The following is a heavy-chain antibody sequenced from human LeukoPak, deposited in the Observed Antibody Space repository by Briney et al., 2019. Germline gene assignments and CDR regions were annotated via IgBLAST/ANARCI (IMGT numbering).Heavy chain of an antibody. CDR3: AKAGEAVAADY. D-gene: IGHD6-19*01. CDR1: GFTFSNYG. V-gene: IGHV3-30*18. CDR2: ISYDGSRK. Sequence: GGSLRLSCAASGFTFSNYGMHWVRQAPDKGLEWVAVISYDGSRKYYADSVKGRFTISRDNSKNTLYLQMNSLRAEDTAVYYCAKAGEAVAADYWGQGTLVTVSS. J-gene: IGHJ4*02.